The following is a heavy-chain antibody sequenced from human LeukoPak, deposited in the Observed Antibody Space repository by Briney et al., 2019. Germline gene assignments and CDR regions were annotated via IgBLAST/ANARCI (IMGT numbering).Heavy chain of an antibody. CDR3: ARERDYVSGKANAFDI. V-gene: IGHV6-1*01. J-gene: IGHJ3*02. CDR1: GDSVSSNSAA. Sequence: SQTLSLTCAISGDSVSSNSAAWNWSRQSPSRGLEWLGRTYYRSKWYNDYAVSVKSRITINPDTSKNQFSLQLNSVTPEDTAVYYCARERDYVSGKANAFDIWGQGTMVTVSS. CDR2: TYYRSKWYN. D-gene: IGHD3-10*01.